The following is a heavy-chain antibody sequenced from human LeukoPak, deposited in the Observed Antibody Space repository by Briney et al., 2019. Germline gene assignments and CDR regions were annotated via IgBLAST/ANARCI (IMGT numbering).Heavy chain of an antibody. CDR3: ARAPGSLDWFDP. CDR2: INPSGGST. J-gene: IGHJ5*02. Sequence: ASVKVSCKAPGYTFTSYYMHWVRQAPGQGLEWMGIINPSGGSTSYAQKFQGRVTMTRDMSTSTVYMELSSLRSEDTAVYFCARAPGSLDWFDPWGQGTLVTVSS. V-gene: IGHV1-46*01. CDR1: GYTFTSYY.